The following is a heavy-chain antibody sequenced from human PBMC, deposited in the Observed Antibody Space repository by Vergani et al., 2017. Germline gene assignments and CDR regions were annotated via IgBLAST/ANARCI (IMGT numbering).Heavy chain of an antibody. Sequence: QVQLVQSGAEVKKPGASVKVSCKASGYTFTGYYMHWVRQAPGQGLEWMGWINPNSGGTNYAQKFQGRVTMTRDTSISTAYMELSRLRSDDTAAYYCARDPGGSGYIGGMDVWGQGTTVTVSS. CDR1: GYTFTGYY. J-gene: IGHJ6*02. CDR2: INPNSGGT. D-gene: IGHD3-3*01. CDR3: ARDPGGSGYIGGMDV. V-gene: IGHV1-2*02.